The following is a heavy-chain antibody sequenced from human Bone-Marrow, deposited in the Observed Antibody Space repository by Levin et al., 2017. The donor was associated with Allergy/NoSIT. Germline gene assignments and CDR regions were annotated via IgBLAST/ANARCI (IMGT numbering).Heavy chain of an antibody. CDR2: IIPMIDIP. CDR3: ARGDVVVVEGAMKNWYVDL. CDR1: GDTFSNYA. V-gene: IGHV1-69*04. J-gene: IGHJ2*01. Sequence: KISCKASGDTFSNYAISWVRQAPGQGLEWMGRIIPMIDIPNYAQKFQGRVTITADKSTNTVYMELSSLRFDDTAVDYCARGDVVVVEGAMKNWYVDLWGRGTQVSVSS. D-gene: IGHD2-15*01.